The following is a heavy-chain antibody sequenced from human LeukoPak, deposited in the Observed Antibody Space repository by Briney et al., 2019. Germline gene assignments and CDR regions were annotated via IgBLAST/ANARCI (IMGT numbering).Heavy chain of an antibody. CDR3: VKSPRRSPFAIYGDYGTYDS. CDR2: ISSNVDST. D-gene: IGHD4-17*01. J-gene: IGHJ4*02. V-gene: IGHV3-64D*09. Sequence: GRSLRPSCSVSGFTFRSFAIFWVRQSARHGLEYFSAISSNVDSTHYTDSLRGRFTISRDNSKNTVDLQMNTLRPEDTAVYYCVKSPRRSPFAIYGDYGTYDSWGQGTLVTVSS. CDR1: GFTFRSFA.